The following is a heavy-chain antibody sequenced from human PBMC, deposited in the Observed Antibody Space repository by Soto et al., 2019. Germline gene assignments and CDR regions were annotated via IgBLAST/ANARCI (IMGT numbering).Heavy chain of an antibody. D-gene: IGHD2-15*01. V-gene: IGHV3-30*04. Sequence: QVQLVESGGGVVQPEGSLRLSCAASGFILSDFAMHWVRQAPGRGLEWVAVILKDGKSKYYADSVRGRFTISSDTSKDRIFLQLTSLRLDDSAVYYCAKTGCNGGSCFSWFDPWGQGTPVIVSS. CDR1: GFILSDFA. J-gene: IGHJ5*02. CDR3: AKTGCNGGSCFSWFDP. CDR2: ILKDGKSK.